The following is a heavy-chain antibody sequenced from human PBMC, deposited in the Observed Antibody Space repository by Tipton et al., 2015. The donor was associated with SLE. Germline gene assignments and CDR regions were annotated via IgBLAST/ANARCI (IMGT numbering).Heavy chain of an antibody. Sequence: LRLSCTVSGGSVSTSRYYWGWIRQPPGQGLEWIGNIFFNGNTYYTPSLKSRATISIDMSRNQFSLRLNFVTAADTAVYYCARDPGAFGGAFDIWGQGTMVTVSS. D-gene: IGHD1-14*01. CDR1: GGSVSTSRYY. V-gene: IGHV4-39*07. CDR3: ARDPGAFGGAFDI. CDR2: IFFNGNT. J-gene: IGHJ3*02.